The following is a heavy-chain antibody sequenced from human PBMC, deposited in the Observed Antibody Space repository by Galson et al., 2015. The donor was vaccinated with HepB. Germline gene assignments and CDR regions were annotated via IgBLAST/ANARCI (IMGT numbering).Heavy chain of an antibody. Sequence: TLSLTCTVSGGSMNSHYWSWLRQPAGKGLEWVGRIYSSGSTDYNPSLRSRVSMSVDASKTQFSLKLRSVTAADTAVYYCTRDHAYYGAGVYNYWYFDLWGRGTLVAVSS. CDR3: TRDHAYYGAGVYNYWYFDL. CDR2: IYSSGST. D-gene: IGHD4/OR15-4a*01. CDR1: GGSMNSHY. J-gene: IGHJ2*01. V-gene: IGHV4-4*07.